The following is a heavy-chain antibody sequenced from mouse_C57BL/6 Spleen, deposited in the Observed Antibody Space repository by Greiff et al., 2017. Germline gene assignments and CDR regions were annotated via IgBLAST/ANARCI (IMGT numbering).Heavy chain of an antibody. D-gene: IGHD1-1*01. J-gene: IGHJ3*01. Sequence: VQLKQSGPELVKPGASVKISCKASGYTFTDYYMNWVKQSHGKSLEWIGDINPNNGGTSYNQKFKGKATLTVDKSSSTAYMELRSLTSEDSAVYYCATQSSNYYGSSRFAYWGQGTLVTVSA. CDR3: ATQSSNYYGSSRFAY. CDR1: GYTFTDYY. CDR2: INPNNGGT. V-gene: IGHV1-26*01.